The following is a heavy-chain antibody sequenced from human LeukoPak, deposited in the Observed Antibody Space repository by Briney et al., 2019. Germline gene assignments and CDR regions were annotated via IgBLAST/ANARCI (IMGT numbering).Heavy chain of an antibody. Sequence: PSETLSLTCAVSGYSISSGYYWGWVRQPPGKGLEWIGSIYHSETAYYNPSLKSRVTISIDTSKNQFSLKLSSVTAADTAVYYCAREFYDSSGYTGYWGQGTLVTVSS. V-gene: IGHV4-38-2*02. CDR2: IYHSETA. J-gene: IGHJ4*02. CDR1: GYSISSGYY. CDR3: AREFYDSSGYTGY. D-gene: IGHD3-22*01.